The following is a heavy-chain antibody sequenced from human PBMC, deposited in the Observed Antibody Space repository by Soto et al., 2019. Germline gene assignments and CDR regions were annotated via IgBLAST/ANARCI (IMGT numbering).Heavy chain of an antibody. J-gene: IGHJ6*02. CDR2: INPNSGGT. CDR1: GYTFTGYY. D-gene: IGHD3-22*01. Sequence: ASVKVSCKASGYTFTGYYMHWVRQAPGQGLEWMGWINPNSGGTNYAQKVQGRVTMTRDTSISTAYMELSRLRSDDTAVYYCARTRGETYYYDSSGSLGYYGMDVWGQGTTVTAP. CDR3: ARTRGETYYYDSSGSLGYYGMDV. V-gene: IGHV1-2*02.